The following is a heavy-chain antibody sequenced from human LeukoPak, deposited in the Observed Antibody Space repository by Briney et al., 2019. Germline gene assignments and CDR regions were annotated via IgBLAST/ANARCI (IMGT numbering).Heavy chain of an antibody. V-gene: IGHV3-7*03. CDR3: AVQLERPLSKYYYYYYMDV. Sequence: PGGSLRLSCAASGFTFSSYWMSWVRQAPGKGLEWVATIRQDGSQKYYADSVKGRFTISRDNSKNTLYLQMNSLRAEDTAVYYCAVQLERPLSKYYYYYYMDVWGKGTTVTISS. J-gene: IGHJ6*03. CDR2: IRQDGSQK. CDR1: GFTFSSYW. D-gene: IGHD1-1*01.